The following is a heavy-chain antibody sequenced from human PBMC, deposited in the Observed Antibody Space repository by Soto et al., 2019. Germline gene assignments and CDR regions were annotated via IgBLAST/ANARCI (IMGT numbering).Heavy chain of an antibody. CDR1: GFTFTDYY. J-gene: IGHJ4*02. CDR2: ISSSGSTI. D-gene: IGHD3-9*01. CDR3: ERGYDILTGHDY. V-gene: IGHV3-11*01. Sequence: GSLRLSCAASGFTFTDYYMSWIRQAPGKGLEWVSYISSSGSTIYYADSVKGRFTISRDNAKNSLYLQMNSLRAEDTAVYYCERGYDILTGHDYWGQGTLVTVSS.